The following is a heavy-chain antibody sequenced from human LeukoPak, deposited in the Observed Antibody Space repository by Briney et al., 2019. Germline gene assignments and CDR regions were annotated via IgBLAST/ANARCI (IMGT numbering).Heavy chain of an antibody. CDR2: IWYDGTIA. CDR1: GFTFSTYG. J-gene: IGHJ4*02. V-gene: IGHV3-33*01. CDR3: ARDWALTGFDY. Sequence: PGRSLRLSCAASGFTFSTYGFHWVRQAPGKGLDWVAVIWYDGTIAYYGDSVKGRFTVSKDNSKNTLYLQMNSLRAEDMAVYYCARDWALTGFDYWGQGTLVTVSS. D-gene: IGHD3-9*01.